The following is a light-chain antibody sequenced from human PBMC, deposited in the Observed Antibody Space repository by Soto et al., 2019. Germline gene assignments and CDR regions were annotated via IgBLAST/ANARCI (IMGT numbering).Light chain of an antibody. V-gene: IGKV3-15*01. CDR1: QSVSSN. J-gene: IGKJ2*01. CDR3: QQYTQWPRT. CDR2: DAS. Sequence: EIVMTQSPATLSVSPGERATLSCRASQSVSSNLAWYQQKPGQAPRILIYDASTRATGIPARFSGSGSGTEFTLTINSLQSEDFVVYYCQQYTQWPRTFGQGTKLDIK.